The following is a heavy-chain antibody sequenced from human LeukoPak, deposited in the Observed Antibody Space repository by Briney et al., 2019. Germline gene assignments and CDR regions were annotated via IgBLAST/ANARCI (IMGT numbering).Heavy chain of an antibody. Sequence: ASVKVSCKASGYTFTSYAMHWVRQAPGQRLEWMGWINAGNGNTKYSQKFQGRVTITRDTSASTAYMELSSLRSEDTAVYYCARDGNDYGDYTFDYWGQGTLVTVPS. CDR1: GYTFTSYA. CDR2: INAGNGNT. CDR3: ARDGNDYGDYTFDY. D-gene: IGHD4-17*01. J-gene: IGHJ4*02. V-gene: IGHV1-3*01.